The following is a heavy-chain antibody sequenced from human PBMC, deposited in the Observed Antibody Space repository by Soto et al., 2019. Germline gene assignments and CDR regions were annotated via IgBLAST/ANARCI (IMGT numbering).Heavy chain of an antibody. D-gene: IGHD3-16*02. CDR2: IYYSGSA. CDR1: GGSITSNAYY. Sequence: NPSETLSLTCTVSGGSITSNAYYWGWIRQPPGKGLEWLGYIYYSGSASYNPSLKSRVTMSVDTSKNQFSLKLSSVTAADTAVYYCARGGYIWGSYRTDAFDIWGQGTMVTVSS. J-gene: IGHJ3*02. CDR3: ARGGYIWGSYRTDAFDI. V-gene: IGHV4-39*01.